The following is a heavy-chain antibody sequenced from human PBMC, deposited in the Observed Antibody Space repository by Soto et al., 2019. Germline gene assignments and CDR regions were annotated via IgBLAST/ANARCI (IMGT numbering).Heavy chain of an antibody. CDR2: ISGSGAST. D-gene: IGHD2-2*01. Sequence: QPGGSLRLSCAASGFTFSSYAMSWVRQAPGKGLEWVSAISGSGASTYYADSVKGRFTISRDNSKNTLYLQMNSLRAEDTAVYYCAKGLNHFTSSAGWFDPWGQGTLVTVSS. V-gene: IGHV3-23*01. CDR3: AKGLNHFTSSAGWFDP. J-gene: IGHJ5*02. CDR1: GFTFSSYA.